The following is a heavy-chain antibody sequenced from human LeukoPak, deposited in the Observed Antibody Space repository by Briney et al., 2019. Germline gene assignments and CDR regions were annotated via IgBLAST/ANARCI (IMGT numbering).Heavy chain of an antibody. Sequence: SETLSLTCAIYIESFSGYYWTWIRQPPGKGLEWIGEINHSGTTNYNPSLKSRVTISADTSENQFSLKLTSVTAADTATYYCARVRGDLSIDYWGQGNLVTVSS. V-gene: IGHV4-34*01. J-gene: IGHJ4*02. D-gene: IGHD2-21*02. CDR2: INHSGTT. CDR3: ARVRGDLSIDY. CDR1: IESFSGYY.